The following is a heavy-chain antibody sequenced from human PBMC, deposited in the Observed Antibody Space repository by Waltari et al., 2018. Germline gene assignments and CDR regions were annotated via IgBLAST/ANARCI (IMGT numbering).Heavy chain of an antibody. Sequence: QVQLQQWGAGLLKPSENLSLTCAVYGGSFSGYYWSWIRQPPGKGREWTGEIIQRGRTNYNPVLKRRVTISVDTSKHQFSLKVSSVTAADTAVYYCARRRLGGTTHGLDYWGQGTLVTVSS. CDR1: GGSFSGYY. CDR3: ARRRLGGTTHGLDY. D-gene: IGHD1-7*01. J-gene: IGHJ4*02. V-gene: IGHV4-34*12. CDR2: IIQRGRT.